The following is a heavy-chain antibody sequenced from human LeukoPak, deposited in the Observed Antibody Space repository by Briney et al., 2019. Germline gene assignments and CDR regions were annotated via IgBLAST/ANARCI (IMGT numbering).Heavy chain of an antibody. CDR3: ARALDILTDFDY. CDR2: IWYDGSNK. J-gene: IGHJ4*02. CDR1: GITFSSYG. Sequence: GRSLRLSCAASGITFSSYGMHWVRQAPGKGLEWVAVIWYDGSNKYYADSVKGRFTISRDNSKNTLYLQMNSLRAEDTAVYYCARALDILTDFDYWGQGTLVTVSS. D-gene: IGHD3-9*01. V-gene: IGHV3-33*01.